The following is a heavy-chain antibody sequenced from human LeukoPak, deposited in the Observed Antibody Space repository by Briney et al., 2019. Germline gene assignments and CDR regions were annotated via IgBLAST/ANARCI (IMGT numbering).Heavy chain of an antibody. J-gene: IGHJ4*02. V-gene: IGHV3-23*01. CDR2: IIGSGGFT. Sequence: GGSLRLSCVASGFTFSSYAMSWVRQAPGKGLEWVSAIIGSGGFTYYADSVKGRFSISRDNSKNTLYLQMNSLRAEDTAVYYCAKDTMATRNPYYFDYWGQGTLVTVSS. CDR3: AKDTMATRNPYYFDY. D-gene: IGHD5-12*01. CDR1: GFTFSSYA.